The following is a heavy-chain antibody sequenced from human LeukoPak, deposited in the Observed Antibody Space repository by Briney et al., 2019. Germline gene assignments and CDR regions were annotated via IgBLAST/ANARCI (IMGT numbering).Heavy chain of an antibody. V-gene: IGHV3-23*01. J-gene: IGHJ3*02. CDR1: GFTFSTHA. Sequence: GGSLRLSCAASGFTFSTHAMNWVRQAPGKGLEWVSAISGSGANTYYADSVKGRFTISRDNSKNTLYLQMNSLRAEDTAVYYCAKGYDSSGYYYLQAFDMWGQGTMVTVSS. CDR3: AKGYDSSGYYYLQAFDM. D-gene: IGHD3-22*01. CDR2: ISGSGANT.